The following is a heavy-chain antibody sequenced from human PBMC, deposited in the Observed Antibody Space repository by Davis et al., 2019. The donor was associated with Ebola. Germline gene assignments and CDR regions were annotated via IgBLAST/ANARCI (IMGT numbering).Heavy chain of an antibody. Sequence: GGSLRLSCAAFGFPFSSYEMNWVRQAPGKGLGWASYISSSGSTIYYADSVKGRFTISRDNAKNSLYLQMNSLRAEDTAVYYCAKDLKGFYCSSTSCYYYYYGIDVWGQGTTVTVSS. CDR3: AKDLKGFYCSSTSCYYYYYGIDV. D-gene: IGHD2-2*01. CDR2: ISSSGSTI. J-gene: IGHJ6*02. V-gene: IGHV3-48*03. CDR1: GFPFSSYE.